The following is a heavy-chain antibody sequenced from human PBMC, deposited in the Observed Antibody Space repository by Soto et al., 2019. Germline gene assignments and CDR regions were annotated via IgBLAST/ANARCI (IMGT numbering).Heavy chain of an antibody. Sequence: SETLSLTCAVYGGSFSGYYWSWIRQPPGKGLEWIGEINHSGSTNYNPSLRSRVTISVDTSKNQFSLKLSSVTAADTAVYYCARTGRGDYWGQGTLVTVSS. CDR2: INHSGST. CDR1: GGSFSGYY. CDR3: ARTGRGDY. V-gene: IGHV4-34*01. J-gene: IGHJ4*02. D-gene: IGHD3-10*01.